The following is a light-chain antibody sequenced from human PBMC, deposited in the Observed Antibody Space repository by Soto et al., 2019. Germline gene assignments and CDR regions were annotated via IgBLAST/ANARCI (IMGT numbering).Light chain of an antibody. V-gene: IGKV3-15*01. CDR2: DAS. Sequence: EIVMTQSPATLSVSPGERATLSCRASQSVNSNLAWYRQKPGQAPRLLISDASTRATGVPARFSGSGSGTEFSLTISSLQSEDSGIYYCHQYNFWPPLTFGGGTKVAIK. J-gene: IGKJ4*01. CDR3: HQYNFWPPLT. CDR1: QSVNSN.